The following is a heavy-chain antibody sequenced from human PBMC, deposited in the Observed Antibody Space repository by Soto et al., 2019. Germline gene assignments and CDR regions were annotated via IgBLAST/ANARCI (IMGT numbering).Heavy chain of an antibody. CDR2: ISSSSSTI. V-gene: IGHV3-48*02. Sequence: EVQLVESGGGLVQPGGSLRLSCAASGFTFSSYSMNWVRQAPGKGLEWVSYISSSSSTIYYADSVKGRFTISRDNAKNSLYLQMNSLRDEDTAVYYCARDPPPPAAGLEYFQHWGPGTLVTVSS. CDR3: ARDPPPPAAGLEYFQH. CDR1: GFTFSSYS. D-gene: IGHD6-13*01. J-gene: IGHJ1*01.